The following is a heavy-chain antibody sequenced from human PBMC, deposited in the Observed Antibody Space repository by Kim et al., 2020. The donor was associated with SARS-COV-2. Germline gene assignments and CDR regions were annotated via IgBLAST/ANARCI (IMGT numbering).Heavy chain of an antibody. V-gene: IGHV4-31*03. J-gene: IGHJ6*02. Sequence: SETLSLTCTVSGGSISSGGYYWSWIRQHPGKGLEWIGYIYHSGSTYYNPSLKSRVTISVDTSKNQFSLKLSSVTAADTAVYYCARAHRTIFGVVEYMDVWGQGTTVTVSS. CDR3: ARAHRTIFGVVEYMDV. CDR2: IYHSGST. D-gene: IGHD3-3*01. CDR1: GGSISSGGYY.